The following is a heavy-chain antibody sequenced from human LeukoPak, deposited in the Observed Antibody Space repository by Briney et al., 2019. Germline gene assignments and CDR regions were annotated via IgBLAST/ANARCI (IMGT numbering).Heavy chain of an antibody. D-gene: IGHD2-21*01. Sequence: GRSLRLSCAASGFTFSSYAMHWVRQAPGKGLEWVAVISYDGSNKYYADSVKGRFTISRDNSKNTLYLQMNSLRAEDTAVYYCARDETADSHEYFQHWGQGTLVTVSS. CDR2: ISYDGSNK. J-gene: IGHJ1*01. CDR3: ARDETADSHEYFQH. CDR1: GFTFSSYA. V-gene: IGHV3-30-3*01.